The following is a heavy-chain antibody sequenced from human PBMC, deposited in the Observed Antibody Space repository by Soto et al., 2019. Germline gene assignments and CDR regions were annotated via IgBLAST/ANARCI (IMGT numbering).Heavy chain of an antibody. CDR2: INAGSGTT. J-gene: IGHJ4*02. D-gene: IGHD3-22*01. V-gene: IGHV1-3*01. CDR3: ARDNYYDSSGNY. CDR1: GYTFTGFS. Sequence: ASVKVSCKASGYTFTGFSLHWVRQAPGQRLEWMGWINAGSGTTYYADSVKGRFTISRDNSKNTLYLQMNSLRAEDTAVYYCARDNYYDSSGNYWGQGTLVTVSS.